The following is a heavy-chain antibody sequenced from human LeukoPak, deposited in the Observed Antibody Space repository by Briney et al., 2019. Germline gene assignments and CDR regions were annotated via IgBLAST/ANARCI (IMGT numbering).Heavy chain of an antibody. CDR3: ARGPGKGYNWNPRSNYYYYMDV. Sequence: SVKVSCKASGGTFSSYAISWVRQAPGQGLEWMGGIIPIFGTANYAQKFQGRVTITTDESTSTAYMELSSLRSEDTAVYYCARGPGKGYNWNPRSNYYYYMDVWGKGTTVTVSS. V-gene: IGHV1-69*05. D-gene: IGHD1-20*01. CDR1: GGTFSSYA. CDR2: IIPIFGTA. J-gene: IGHJ6*03.